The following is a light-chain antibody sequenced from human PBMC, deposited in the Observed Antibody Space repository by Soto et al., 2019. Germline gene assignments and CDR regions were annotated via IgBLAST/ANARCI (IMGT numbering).Light chain of an antibody. CDR2: KDR. V-gene: IGLV3-9*01. J-gene: IGLJ2*01. Sequence: SYELTQPLSVSAALGQTASITCGGNKIGNTDVQWYQQKPGQAPVLVIYKDRNRPSGIPERFSGSNSGNTATLTISRAQAGDEADYYCQVWDSSTVVFGGGTKLTVL. CDR3: QVWDSSTVV. CDR1: KIGNTD.